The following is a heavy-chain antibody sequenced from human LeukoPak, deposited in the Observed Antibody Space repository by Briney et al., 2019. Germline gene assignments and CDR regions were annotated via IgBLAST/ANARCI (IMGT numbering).Heavy chain of an antibody. CDR3: ARRITGTTSDSFDY. D-gene: IGHD1-20*01. V-gene: IGHV4-39*01. CDR2: IYHSGST. Sequence: SETLSLTCTVSGGSISSSSYYWGWIRQPPGKGLEWIGTIYHSGSTYYNPSLKSRVTIFVDTSKNQFSLKLSSVTAADTALYYCARRITGTTSDSFDYWGQGTLVTVSS. CDR1: GGSISSSSYY. J-gene: IGHJ4*02.